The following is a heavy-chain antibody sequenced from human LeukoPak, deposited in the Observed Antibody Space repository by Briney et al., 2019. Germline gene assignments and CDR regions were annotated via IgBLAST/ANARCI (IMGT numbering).Heavy chain of an antibody. Sequence: PSETLSLTCAVYGGSFSGYYWSWIRQPPGKGLEWIGEINHSGSTNYNPSLKSRVTISVDTSKNQFSLKLSSVTAADTAVYYCARRAPGYPNIVVVTGQESWFDPWGQGTLVTVSS. CDR1: GGSFSGYY. V-gene: IGHV4-34*01. CDR3: ARRAPGYPNIVVVTGQESWFDP. CDR2: INHSGST. D-gene: IGHD2-21*02. J-gene: IGHJ5*02.